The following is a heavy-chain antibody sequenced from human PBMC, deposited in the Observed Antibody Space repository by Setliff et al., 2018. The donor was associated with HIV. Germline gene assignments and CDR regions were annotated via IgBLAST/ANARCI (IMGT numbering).Heavy chain of an antibody. J-gene: IGHJ4*02. CDR1: GVSVGSGDYY. V-gene: IGHV4-31*02. CDR3: ATRPRIAARPFDY. Sequence: PSETLSLTCSVSGVSVGSGDYYWHWIRQHPGKALEWIGYIFRSGDTYYNPSLKSRISMSVDTSKNQFSLELTSLTAADTAVYYCATRPRIAARPFDYWGQGMLVTVSS. CDR2: IFRSGDT. D-gene: IGHD6-6*01.